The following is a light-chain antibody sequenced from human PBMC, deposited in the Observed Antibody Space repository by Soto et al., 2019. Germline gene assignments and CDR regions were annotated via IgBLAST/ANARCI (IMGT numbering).Light chain of an antibody. V-gene: IGKV3-15*01. CDR1: QTIYNN. CDR2: GAS. Sequence: EIVMTQSPANLSVSSGDRATLSCRASQTIYNNVAWYQQKPGQAPRLLIYGASTRATGIPARFSGSGSGTEFTLTISSLQSEDFAVYYCQQYNDWPPTFGQGTKV. CDR3: QQYNDWPPT. J-gene: IGKJ1*01.